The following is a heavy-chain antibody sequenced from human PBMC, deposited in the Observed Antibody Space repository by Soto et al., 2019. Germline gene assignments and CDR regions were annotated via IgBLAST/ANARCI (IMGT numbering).Heavy chain of an antibody. CDR2: IWYDGSNK. Sequence: QVQLVESGGGVVQPGRSLRLSCAASGFTFSSYGMHWVRQAPGKGLEWVAVIWYDGSNKYYADSVKGRFTISRDNSKNTLYLQMNGLRAEDTAVYYCARNSMTTVTRYYFDYWGQGTLVTVSS. D-gene: IGHD4-17*01. CDR1: GFTFSSYG. J-gene: IGHJ4*02. V-gene: IGHV3-33*01. CDR3: ARNSMTTVTRYYFDY.